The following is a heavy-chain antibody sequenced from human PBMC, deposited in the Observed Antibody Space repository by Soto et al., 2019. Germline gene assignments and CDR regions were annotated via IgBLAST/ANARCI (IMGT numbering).Heavy chain of an antibody. J-gene: IGHJ5*02. Sequence: ASLKVSCKASGYTFTSYGISWVRQAPGQGLEWMGWISAYNGNTNYAQKLQGRVTMTTDTSTSTAYMELRSLRSDDTAVYYCARGPAVAGTWWFDPWGQGTLVTVSS. CDR1: GYTFTSYG. CDR2: ISAYNGNT. CDR3: ARGPAVAGTWWFDP. V-gene: IGHV1-18*01. D-gene: IGHD6-19*01.